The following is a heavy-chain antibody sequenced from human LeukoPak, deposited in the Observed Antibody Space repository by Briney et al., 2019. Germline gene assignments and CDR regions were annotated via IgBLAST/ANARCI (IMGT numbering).Heavy chain of an antibody. CDR3: ARSRPYCSSTSCYRYFDY. J-gene: IGHJ4*02. CDR2: IYYSGST. CDR1: GGSISSYC. Sequence: SETLSLTCTVSGGSISSYCWSWIRQPPGKGLEWLGYIYYSGSTNYNPSLKSRVTISVDTSKNQFSLKLSSVTAADTAVYYCARSRPYCSSTSCYRYFDYWGQGTLVTVSS. D-gene: IGHD2-2*02. V-gene: IGHV4-59*01.